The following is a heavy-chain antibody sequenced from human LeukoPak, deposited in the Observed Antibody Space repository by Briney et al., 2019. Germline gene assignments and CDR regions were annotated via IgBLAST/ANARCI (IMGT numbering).Heavy chain of an antibody. CDR3: AKEEYYYGSGSYLGFDY. CDR2: ISGSGGST. D-gene: IGHD3-10*01. V-gene: IGHV3-23*01. J-gene: IGHJ4*02. CDR1: GFTFSSYA. Sequence: PGGSLRLSCAASGFTFSSYAMSWVRQAPGKGLEWVSAISGSGGSTYYADSVKGRFTISRDNSKNTLYLQMNSLRAEDTAVYYCAKEEYYYGSGSYLGFDYWGQGTLVTVSS.